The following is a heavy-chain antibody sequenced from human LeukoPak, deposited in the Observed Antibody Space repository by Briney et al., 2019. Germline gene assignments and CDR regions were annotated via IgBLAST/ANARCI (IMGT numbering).Heavy chain of an antibody. D-gene: IGHD3-22*01. V-gene: IGHV5-51*01. CDR3: ARRSSYYDSSGYYFDY. CDR2: IYPGDSDT. Sequence: GESLKISCKGSGYSFTSYWIGWVRQMPGKGLEWMGIIYPGDSDTRYSLSFQGQVTISADKSISTAYLQWSSLKASDTAMYYCARRSSYYDSSGYYFDYWGQGTLVTVSS. J-gene: IGHJ4*02. CDR1: GYSFTSYW.